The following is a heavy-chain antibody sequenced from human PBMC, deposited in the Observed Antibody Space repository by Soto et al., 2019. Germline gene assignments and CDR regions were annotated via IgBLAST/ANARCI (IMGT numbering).Heavy chain of an antibody. Sequence: QVQLVQSGAEVKKPGASVKVSCKASGYTFTSYGISWVRQAPGQGLEWMGWISAYNGNTNYAQKLQGRVTMTTDTSTSTAYMELRSLRSDDTAVDYCASLGSYAPYYYYGMDVWGQGTTVTVSS. CDR1: GYTFTSYG. CDR3: ASLGSYAPYYYYGMDV. CDR2: ISAYNGNT. D-gene: IGHD1-26*01. V-gene: IGHV1-18*01. J-gene: IGHJ6*02.